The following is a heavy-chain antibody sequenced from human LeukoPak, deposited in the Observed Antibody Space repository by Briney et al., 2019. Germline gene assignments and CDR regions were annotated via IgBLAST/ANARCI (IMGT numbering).Heavy chain of an antibody. Sequence: GGSLRLSCAASGFTFSSYAMSWVRQAPGKGLEWVSAISGSGGSTYHADSVKGRFTISRDNSKNTLYLQMNSLRAEDTAVYYCAKDIAARPTPFDYWGQGTLVTVSS. V-gene: IGHV3-23*01. J-gene: IGHJ4*02. CDR1: GFTFSSYA. CDR2: ISGSGGST. CDR3: AKDIAARPTPFDY. D-gene: IGHD6-6*01.